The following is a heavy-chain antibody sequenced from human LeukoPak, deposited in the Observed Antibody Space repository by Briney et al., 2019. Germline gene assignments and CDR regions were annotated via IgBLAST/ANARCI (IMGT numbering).Heavy chain of an antibody. V-gene: IGHV3-48*02. Sequence: GGSLRLSCVASGFTFSSYSMNWVRQAPGKGLEWVSYISSSSNTIYNADSVKGRFTISRDNAKNSLYLQMNSLRDEDTAVYYCATSTVAKYDYWGQGTLVAVSS. CDR3: ATSTVAKYDY. D-gene: IGHD4-11*01. CDR1: GFTFSSYS. J-gene: IGHJ4*02. CDR2: ISSSSNTI.